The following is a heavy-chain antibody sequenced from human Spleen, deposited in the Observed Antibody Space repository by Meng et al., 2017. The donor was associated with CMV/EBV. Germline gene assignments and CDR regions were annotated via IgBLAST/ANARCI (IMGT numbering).Heavy chain of an antibody. CDR1: GCSISSYY. CDR2: IYTSGST. V-gene: IGHV4-4*07. J-gene: IGHJ6*03. CDR3: ARDLGYCSSTSCYPYYYYYMDV. Sequence: VELQGSGPGVDNPSEPLPLPCTVSGCSISSYYWSWIRQPAGKGLEWIGRIYTSGSTNYNPSLKSRVTMSVDTSKNQFSLKLSSVTAADTAVYYCARDLGYCSSTSCYPYYYYYMDVWGKGTTVTVSS. D-gene: IGHD2-2*01.